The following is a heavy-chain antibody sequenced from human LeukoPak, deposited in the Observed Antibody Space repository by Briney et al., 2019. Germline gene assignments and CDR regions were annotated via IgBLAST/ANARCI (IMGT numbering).Heavy chain of an antibody. D-gene: IGHD5-12*01. V-gene: IGHV1-58*02. CDR3: AARSGYDTQNYYYYFMDV. CDR2: IVVGSGNT. J-gene: IGHJ6*03. CDR1: GFTFSSSA. Sequence: SVKVSCKAPGFTFSSSAMQWVRQARGQRLEWIGWIVVGSGNTEYAQKFQERVTITRDMSTSTAYMELSSLRSEDTAVYYCAARSGYDTQNYYYYFMDVWGKGTTVTMSS.